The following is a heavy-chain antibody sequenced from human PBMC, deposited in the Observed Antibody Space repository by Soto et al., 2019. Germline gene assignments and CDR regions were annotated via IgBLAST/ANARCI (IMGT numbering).Heavy chain of an antibody. Sequence: SHSCTVSAGILSRSNYYWGWLRQPPGKGREWIGSIYYSGSTYYNPSLKSRVTISVDTSKNQFSLKLSSVTAADTAVYYCARRLYYDSSGFEGGGMDVWGQGTTVT. J-gene: IGHJ6*02. CDR2: IYYSGST. CDR3: ARRLYYDSSGFEGGGMDV. CDR1: AGILSRSNYY. V-gene: IGHV4-39*01. D-gene: IGHD3-22*01.